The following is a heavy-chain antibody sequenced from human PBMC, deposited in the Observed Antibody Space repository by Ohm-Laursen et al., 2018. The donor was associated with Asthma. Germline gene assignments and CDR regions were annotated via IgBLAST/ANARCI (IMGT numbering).Heavy chain of an antibody. D-gene: IGHD2-2*01. V-gene: IGHV3-15*01. CDR1: GFTFSNAW. Sequence: SLRLSCAASGFTFSNAWMSWVRQAPGKGLEWVGRIKSKTDGGTTDYAAPVKGRFTISRDDSKNTLYLQMNSLKTEDTAVYYCTTDIVVVPAANYYYGMDVWGQGTTVTVSS. CDR3: TTDIVVVPAANYYYGMDV. J-gene: IGHJ6*02. CDR2: IKSKTDGGTT.